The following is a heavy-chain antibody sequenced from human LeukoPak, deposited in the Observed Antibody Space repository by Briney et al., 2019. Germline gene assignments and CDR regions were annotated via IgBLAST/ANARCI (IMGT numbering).Heavy chain of an antibody. Sequence: GRSLRLSCAASGFTFSSYGMHWVRQAPGKGLEWVSSITSGSSYIYYADSVKGRFTISRDNAKNSLYLQMNSLRAEDTAVYYCGRQMGYYYNSSIGGIDYWGQGTLVTVSS. CDR1: GFTFSSYG. CDR2: ITSGSSYI. J-gene: IGHJ4*02. CDR3: GRQMGYYYNSSIGGIDY. V-gene: IGHV3-21*01. D-gene: IGHD3-22*01.